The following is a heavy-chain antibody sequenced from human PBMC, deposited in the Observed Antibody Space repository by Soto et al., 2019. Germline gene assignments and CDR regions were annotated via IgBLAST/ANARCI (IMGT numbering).Heavy chain of an antibody. V-gene: IGHV1-69*13. CDR2: IIPIFGTA. Sequence: SVKVSCKASGGTFSSYAISWVRQAPGQGLEWMGGIIPIFGTANYAQKFQGRVTITADESTSTAYMELSRLRSEDTAVYYCAINPLRGYDSSGYYSGGRSAFDILGQGTMVTVSS. J-gene: IGHJ3*02. CDR3: AINPLRGYDSSGYYSGGRSAFDI. CDR1: GGTFSSYA. D-gene: IGHD3-22*01.